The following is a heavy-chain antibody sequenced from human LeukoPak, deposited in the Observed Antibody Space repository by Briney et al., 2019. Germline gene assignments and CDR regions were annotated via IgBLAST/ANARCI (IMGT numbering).Heavy chain of an antibody. CDR1: GFTFSSYG. J-gene: IGHJ3*02. V-gene: IGHV3-21*04. D-gene: IGHD4-11*01. CDR3: TRHQYDAFEI. CDR2: ISSSSTYT. Sequence: GRSLRLSCAASGFTFSSYGMHWVRQAPGKGLEWVSCISSSSTYTNYADSVKGRFTISRDNAKNSLYLQINSLRAEDTAVYYCTRHQYDAFEIWGQGTMVTVSS.